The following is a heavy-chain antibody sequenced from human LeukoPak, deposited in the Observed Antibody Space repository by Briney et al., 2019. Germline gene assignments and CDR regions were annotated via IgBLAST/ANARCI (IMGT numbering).Heavy chain of an antibody. CDR2: ISYDGSNK. V-gene: IGHV3-30*18. J-gene: IGHJ6*02. Sequence: GGSLRLSCAASGFTFSSYGMHWVRQAPGKGLEGVAVISYDGSNKYYADSVKGRFTISRDNSKNTLYLQMNSLRAEDTAVYYCAQGLRSYYYYGMDVWGQGTTVTVSS. D-gene: IGHD1-14*01. CDR3: AQGLRSYYYYGMDV. CDR1: GFTFSSYG.